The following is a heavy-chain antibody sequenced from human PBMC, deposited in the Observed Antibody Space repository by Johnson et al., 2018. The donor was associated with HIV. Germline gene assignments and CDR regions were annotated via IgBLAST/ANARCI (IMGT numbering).Heavy chain of an antibody. Sequence: VQLVESGGGVVRPGGSLRLSCAASGFTFDDYGMRWVRQAPGKGLEWVSVINCNGGSTCYADSVKGRFTISRDNSKNSLYLQMNSLRAEDTALYSCAGDVGDYYDSSGYPYLDAFDIWGQGTMVTVSS. V-gene: IGHV3-20*04. CDR2: INCNGGST. J-gene: IGHJ3*02. D-gene: IGHD3-22*01. CDR3: AGDVGDYYDSSGYPYLDAFDI. CDR1: GFTFDDYG.